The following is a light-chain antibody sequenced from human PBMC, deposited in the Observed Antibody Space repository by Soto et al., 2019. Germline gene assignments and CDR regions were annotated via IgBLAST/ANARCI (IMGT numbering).Light chain of an antibody. CDR1: QSVSSAY. Sequence: EIVLTQSPGTLSLSPGERATISCRASQSVSSAYLAWYQQIPGQAPRLLIYGASSRATGIPDRFSGSGSGTDVTLTISGRESEDFAVYYCQQSGSSFYTFGQGTKLEIK. CDR2: GAS. V-gene: IGKV3-20*01. CDR3: QQSGSSFYT. J-gene: IGKJ2*01.